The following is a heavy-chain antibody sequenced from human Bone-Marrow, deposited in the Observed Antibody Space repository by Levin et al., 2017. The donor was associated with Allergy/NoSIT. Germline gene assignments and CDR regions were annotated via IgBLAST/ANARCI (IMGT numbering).Heavy chain of an antibody. Sequence: AGGSLRLSCAASGFTFSSHSMNWVRQVPGKGLEWLSYISGNSGTIHYADSVKGRFTTSRDNAKNSLYLQMNSLRDEDTAVYYCARDPDNCDTVCLAPLHYWGQGTLVTVSS. CDR1: GFTFSSHS. V-gene: IGHV3-48*02. CDR2: ISGNSGTI. J-gene: IGHJ4*02. D-gene: IGHD1-1*01. CDR3: ARDPDNCDTVCLAPLHY.